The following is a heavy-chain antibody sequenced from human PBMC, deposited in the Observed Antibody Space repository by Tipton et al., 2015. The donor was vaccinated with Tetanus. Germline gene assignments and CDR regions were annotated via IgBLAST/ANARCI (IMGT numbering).Heavy chain of an antibody. V-gene: IGHV4-59*08. J-gene: IGHJ5*02. CDR1: GGSISSYY. CDR2: IYYSGST. Sequence: TLSLTCTVSGGSISSYYWSWIRQPPGKGLEWIGYIYYSGSTNYNPSLKNRVTISVDTSKNQFSLKLRSVTAADTAFYYCARTAVNWFDPWGQGILVTVSS. D-gene: IGHD2-21*02. CDR3: ARTAVNWFDP.